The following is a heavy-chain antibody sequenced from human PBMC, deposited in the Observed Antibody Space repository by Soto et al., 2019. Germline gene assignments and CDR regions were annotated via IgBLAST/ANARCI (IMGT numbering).Heavy chain of an antibody. CDR2: IIPIFGTA. CDR1: GGTFSSYA. J-gene: IGHJ6*02. CDR3: ARDLRGNCSGGSCSGMDV. Sequence: EASVKVSCKASGGTFSSYAISWVRQAPGQGLEWMGGIIPIFGTANYAQKFQGRVTITADESTSTAYMELSSLRSEDTAVYYCARDLRGNCSGGSCSGMDVWGQGTTVTVSS. V-gene: IGHV1-69*13. D-gene: IGHD2-15*01.